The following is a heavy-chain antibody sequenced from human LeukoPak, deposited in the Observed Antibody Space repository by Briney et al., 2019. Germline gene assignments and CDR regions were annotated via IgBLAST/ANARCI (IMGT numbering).Heavy chain of an antibody. CDR3: ARDWNVWYFDY. J-gene: IGHJ4*02. Sequence: GGSLRLSCAASGFTFSSYALSWVRQAPGKGLEWVSVISGSGGTTYYADSVKGRFTISNDNSKNTLYLQMDSLRAEDTAVYYCARDWNVWYFDYWGQGTLVTVSS. CDR2: ISGSGGTT. CDR1: GFTFSSYA. D-gene: IGHD1-1*01. V-gene: IGHV3-23*01.